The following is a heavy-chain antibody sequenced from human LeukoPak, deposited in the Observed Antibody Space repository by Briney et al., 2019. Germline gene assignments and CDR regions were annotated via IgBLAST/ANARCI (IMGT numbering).Heavy chain of an antibody. J-gene: IGHJ4*02. CDR3: ARDLGADIVVVVAATPYVVDY. V-gene: IGHV1-18*01. CDR2: ISAYNGNT. CDR1: GYTFTSYG. Sequence: ASVKVSCKASGYTFTSYGISWVRQAPGQGLEWMGWISAYNGNTNYAQKLQGRVTMTTDTSTSTAYMELRSLRSDDTAVYYCARDLGADIVVVVAATPYVVDYWGQGTLVTVSS. D-gene: IGHD2-15*01.